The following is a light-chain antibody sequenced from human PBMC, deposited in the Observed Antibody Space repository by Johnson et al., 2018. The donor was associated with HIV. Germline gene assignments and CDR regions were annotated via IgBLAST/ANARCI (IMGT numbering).Light chain of an antibody. CDR3: GTWDSSLSAGEF. Sequence: QPVLTQPPSVSAAPGQKVTISCSGSSSNIGNNYVSWYQQLPGTAPKLLIYDNNKRPSGIPDRFSGSKSGTSATLGINGLQPGDEADYYCGTWDSSLSAGEFFGTGTKVTVL. CDR2: DNN. J-gene: IGLJ1*01. V-gene: IGLV1-51*01. CDR1: SSNIGNNY.